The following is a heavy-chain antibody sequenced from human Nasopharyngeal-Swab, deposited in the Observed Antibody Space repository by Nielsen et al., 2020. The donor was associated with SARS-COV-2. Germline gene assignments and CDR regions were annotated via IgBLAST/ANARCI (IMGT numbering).Heavy chain of an antibody. D-gene: IGHD2-15*01. CDR3: ARDRVVVVAATQYYFDY. J-gene: IGHJ4*02. V-gene: IGHV3-23*01. Sequence: GESLNISCAASGFTFSSYAMSWVRQAPGKGLEWVSAISGSGGSTYYADSVKGRFTISRDNAKNSLYLQMNSLRAEDTAVYYCARDRVVVVAATQYYFDYWGQGTLVTVSS. CDR1: GFTFSSYA. CDR2: ISGSGGST.